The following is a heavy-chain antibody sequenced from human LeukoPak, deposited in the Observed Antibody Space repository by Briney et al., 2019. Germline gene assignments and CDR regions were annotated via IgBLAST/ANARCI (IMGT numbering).Heavy chain of an antibody. J-gene: IGHJ4*02. CDR2: ISGSSGTI. D-gene: IGHD1-1*01. Sequence: GGSLRLPCAASGFTFSDYYMSWIRQAPGKGLEWISYISGSSGTIYYGDSVKGRFTISRDNAKNSLYLQMNSLRAEDTAVYYCARRQLTSRPVDYWGQGTLVTVSS. CDR3: ARRQLTSRPVDY. V-gene: IGHV3-11*01. CDR1: GFTFSDYY.